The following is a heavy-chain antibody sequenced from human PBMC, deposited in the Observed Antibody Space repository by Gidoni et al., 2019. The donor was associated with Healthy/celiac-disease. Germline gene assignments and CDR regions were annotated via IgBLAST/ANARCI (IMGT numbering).Heavy chain of an antibody. CDR1: GFTFSSYA. CDR3: ARVKVASGYYDSSGSYLDY. V-gene: IGHV3-30-3*01. CDR2: ISYDGSNK. J-gene: IGHJ4*02. D-gene: IGHD3-22*01. Sequence: QVQLVESGGGVVQPGRSLRLSCAAPGFTFSSYAMPWVRQAPGKGLAWVAVISYDGSNKYYADSVKGRFTISRDNSKNTLYLQMNSLRAEDTAVYYCARVKVASGYYDSSGSYLDYWGQGTLVTVSS.